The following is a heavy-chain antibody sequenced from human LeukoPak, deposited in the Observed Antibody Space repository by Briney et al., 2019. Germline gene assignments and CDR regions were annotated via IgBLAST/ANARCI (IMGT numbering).Heavy chain of an antibody. CDR2: IIPIFGTA. Sequence: ASVKVSCKASGGTFRSYAISWVRQAPGQGLEWMGGIIPIFGTANYAEKFQGRVTITADESTSTAYMALSSLRSEDTAVYYCARGYGGNSGAFDIWGQGTMVTVSS. J-gene: IGHJ3*02. CDR1: GGTFRSYA. CDR3: ARGYGGNSGAFDI. V-gene: IGHV1-69*13. D-gene: IGHD4-23*01.